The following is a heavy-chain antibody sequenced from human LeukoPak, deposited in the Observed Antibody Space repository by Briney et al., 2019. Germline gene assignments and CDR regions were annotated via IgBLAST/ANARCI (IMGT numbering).Heavy chain of an antibody. V-gene: IGHV3-30-3*01. CDR1: GFTFSSYA. D-gene: IGHD2-15*01. CDR3: ASSMVAAAFYYYGMDV. Sequence: GGSLRLSCAASGFTFSSYAMHWVRQAPGKGLEWVAVISYDGSNKYYADSVKGRFTISRDNSKNTLYLQMNSLRAEDTAVYYCASSMVAAAFYYYGMDVWGQGTTVTVSS. J-gene: IGHJ6*02. CDR2: ISYDGSNK.